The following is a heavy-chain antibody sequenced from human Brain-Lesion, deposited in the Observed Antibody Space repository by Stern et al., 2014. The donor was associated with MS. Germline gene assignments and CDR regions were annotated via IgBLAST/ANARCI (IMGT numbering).Heavy chain of an antibody. J-gene: IGHJ4*02. CDR2: VYYTGST. V-gene: IGHV4-39*01. Sequence: QVQLVQSGPGLVKPSETLSLTCTVSGGSITSSSYYWGWIRQPPGRGLEYIGTVYYTGSTFYDPSLKSRVTLSVDTSKHPVALKLPSVTAADTAVYYCVRPDIMGTIWNWGQGTLVTVSS. CDR3: VRPDIMGTIWN. CDR1: GGSITSSSYY. D-gene: IGHD1-26*01.